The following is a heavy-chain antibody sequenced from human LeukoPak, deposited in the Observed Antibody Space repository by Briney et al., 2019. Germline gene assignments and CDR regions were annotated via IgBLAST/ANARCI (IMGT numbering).Heavy chain of an antibody. D-gene: IGHD2-2*01. Sequence: KPSETLSLTCTVSGGSISSYYWSWIRQPAGKGLEWIGRIYTSGSTNYNPSLKSRVTMSVDTSKNQFSLKLSSVTAADTAVYYCARDEPLYQLPPGWFDPWGQGALVTVSS. CDR2: IYTSGST. CDR1: GGSISSYY. CDR3: ARDEPLYQLPPGWFDP. J-gene: IGHJ5*02. V-gene: IGHV4-4*07.